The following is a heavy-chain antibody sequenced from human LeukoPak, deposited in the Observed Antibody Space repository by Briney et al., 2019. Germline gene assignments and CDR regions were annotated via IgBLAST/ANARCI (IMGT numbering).Heavy chain of an antibody. D-gene: IGHD3-16*02. CDR3: ARDTHGELSFDS. CDR1: GYTFTGYY. CDR2: MHPNSGDT. J-gene: IGHJ5*01. Sequence: ASVKVSCKASGYTFTGYYMHWMRQAPGQGLEWIGWMHPNSGDTKYAQKFQSRVTMTQDTSISTAYIELSRLRSDDTAMYYCARDTHGELSFDSWGQGTLVTVSS. V-gene: IGHV1-2*02.